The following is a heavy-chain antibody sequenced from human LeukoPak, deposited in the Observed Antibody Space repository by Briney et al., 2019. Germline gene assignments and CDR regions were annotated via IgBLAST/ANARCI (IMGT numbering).Heavy chain of an antibody. CDR3: ATLADYYDSSGTRDFDS. Sequence: ASVKVSCKASGYTFTGYYMHWVRQAPGQGLEWMGWINPNSGGTNYAQKFQGRVTMTRDTSISTAYMELSRLRSDDTAVYYCATLADYYDSSGTRDFDSWGQGTLVTVSS. CDR2: INPNSGGT. J-gene: IGHJ4*02. D-gene: IGHD3-22*01. V-gene: IGHV1-2*02. CDR1: GYTFTGYY.